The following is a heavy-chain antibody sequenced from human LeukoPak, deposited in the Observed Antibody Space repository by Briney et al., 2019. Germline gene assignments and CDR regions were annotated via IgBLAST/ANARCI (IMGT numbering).Heavy chain of an antibody. V-gene: IGHV4-59*01. D-gene: IGHD4-23*01. CDR3: ARAPPVLGGIPDY. J-gene: IGHJ4*02. CDR1: GGSISSYY. CDR2: IFYSGST. Sequence: SETLSLTCSVSGGSISSYYWGWIRQPPGKGLEWIGYIFYSGSTKYNPSLESRVTISVDTSKNQFSLKLSSVTAADTAVYYCARAPPVLGGIPDYWGQGTLVTVSS.